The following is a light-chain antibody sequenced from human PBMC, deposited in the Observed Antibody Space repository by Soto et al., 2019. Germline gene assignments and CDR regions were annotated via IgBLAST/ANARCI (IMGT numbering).Light chain of an antibody. CDR2: GAS. CDR3: QQYNNWPLT. CDR1: QSVSSN. J-gene: IGKJ4*01. Sequence: EIVMTQSPATPSVSPGERATLSCRASQSVSSNLAWYQQKPGQAPRLLIYGASTRATGIPARFSCSGSGTEFTLTISSLHSEDFAVYYCQQYNNWPLTVGGGTKVEIK. V-gene: IGKV3-15*01.